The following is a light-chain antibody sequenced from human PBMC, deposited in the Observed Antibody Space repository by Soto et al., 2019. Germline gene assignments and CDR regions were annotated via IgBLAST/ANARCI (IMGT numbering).Light chain of an antibody. V-gene: IGKV3-11*01. Sequence: IVMTQSPATLSVSPGERATLSCRASRSVSTNLAWYQQKPGQAPRLLIYGASSRATGIPARFSGSGSGTDFTLTISSLEPEDFAVYYCQQRSNWPGTFGGGTKVEIK. CDR2: GAS. CDR1: RSVSTN. CDR3: QQRSNWPGT. J-gene: IGKJ4*01.